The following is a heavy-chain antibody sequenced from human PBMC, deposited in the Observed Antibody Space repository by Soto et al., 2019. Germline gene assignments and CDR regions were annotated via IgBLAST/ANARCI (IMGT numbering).Heavy chain of an antibody. V-gene: IGHV3-15*07. CDR1: GFTFTNAW. CDR2: IKSKTDGGTT. D-gene: IGHD2-8*01. J-gene: IGHJ4*01. Sequence: EVQLVESGGGLVKPGGSLRLSCEASGFTFTNAWINWARQAPGKGLEWVGRIKSKTDGGTTDYAEPVKGRFDISRDDSNNMVYLQMNSLKIEDTAIYYCTTDSYSTIIIVRFDYWGHGTLVTVSP. CDR3: TTDSYSTIIIVRFDY.